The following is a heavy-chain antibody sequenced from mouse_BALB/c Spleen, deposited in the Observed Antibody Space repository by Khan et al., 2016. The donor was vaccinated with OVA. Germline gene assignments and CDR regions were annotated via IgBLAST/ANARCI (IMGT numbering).Heavy chain of an antibody. D-gene: IGHD2-2*01. CDR3: ERHGYGGLGY. V-gene: IGHV1-18*01. CDR1: GYTFTDYN. Sequence: EVQLQESGPELVKPGASVKIPCKATGYTFTDYNMAWVKQSHGKSLEWIGDTIPNNGGTIYNQKFKGKATLTVDQSSSTAYMELRSLTSEDTAGYYCERHGYGGLGYWGQGTLVTVSA. CDR2: TIPNNGGT. J-gene: IGHJ3*01.